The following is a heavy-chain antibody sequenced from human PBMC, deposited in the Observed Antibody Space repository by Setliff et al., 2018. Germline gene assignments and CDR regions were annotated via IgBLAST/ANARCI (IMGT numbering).Heavy chain of an antibody. J-gene: IGHJ5*02. D-gene: IGHD3-3*02. CDR2: VYNSGTT. CDR3: AKESLAINTRWFDP. Sequence: PSETLSLTCTVSGYSIRSDYYWGWIRQPAGKRLEWIGRVYNSGTTYNAFFASRVTMSIDTSKNQFSLNLNSVTAADTALYYCAKESLAINTRWFDPWGQGILVTVSS. CDR1: GYSIRSDYY. V-gene: IGHV4-38-2*02.